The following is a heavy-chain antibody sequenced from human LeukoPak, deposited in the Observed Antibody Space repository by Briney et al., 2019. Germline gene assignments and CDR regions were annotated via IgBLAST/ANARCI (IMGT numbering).Heavy chain of an antibody. D-gene: IGHD4-11*01. CDR2: IQNSART. CDR1: GGSVNSGSYF. V-gene: IGHV4-61*01. J-gene: IGHJ6*02. CDR3: ATDYSNFYGMDV. Sequence: SETLSLTCTVSGGSVNSGSYFWSWIRQPPGKGLEWIGYIQNSARTNYNPSLESRVTISVDSSKDQFSLRLSSVTAADTAVYYCATDYSNFYGMDVGGQGTTVTVSS.